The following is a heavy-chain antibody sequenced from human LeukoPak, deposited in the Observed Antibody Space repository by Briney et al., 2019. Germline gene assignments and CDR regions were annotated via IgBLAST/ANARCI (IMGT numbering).Heavy chain of an antibody. D-gene: IGHD4-17*01. V-gene: IGHV3-30*03. J-gene: IGHJ6*03. Sequence: GGTLRLSCAASGFTFSSYGMHWVRQAPGKGLEWVAVISYDGSNKYYADSVKGRFTISRDNSKNTLYLQMNSLGAEDTAVYYCGRANGDYEVYYYYFYYYIDVWGKGTTVTVSS. CDR1: GFTFSSYG. CDR2: ISYDGSNK. CDR3: GRANGDYEVYYYYFYYYIDV.